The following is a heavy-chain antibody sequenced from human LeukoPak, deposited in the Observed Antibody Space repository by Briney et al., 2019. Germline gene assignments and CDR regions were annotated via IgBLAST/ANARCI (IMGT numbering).Heavy chain of an antibody. V-gene: IGHV3-23*01. CDR1: GFTFSTYD. CDR3: ARSCGGGSCYPDY. CDR2: IGRSGST. J-gene: IGHJ4*02. Sequence: GGSLRLSCAASGFTFSTYDMQWVRQAPGKGLEWVSGIGRSGSTYYTDSVKGRFTISRDNSKDTLYLQMNSLRAEDTAVYYCARSCGGGSCYPDYWGQGTPVTVSS. D-gene: IGHD2-15*01.